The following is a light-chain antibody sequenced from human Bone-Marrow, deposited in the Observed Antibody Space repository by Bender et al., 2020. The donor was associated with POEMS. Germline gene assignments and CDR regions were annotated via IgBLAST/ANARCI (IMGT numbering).Light chain of an antibody. CDR2: EVS. J-gene: IGLJ2*01. CDR1: SSDVGTYDL. V-gene: IGLV2-23*02. Sequence: QSALTQPASVSGSPGQSIIISCTGTSSDVGTYDLVSWYQQYPGKAPKLMIYEVSKRPSGVSHRFSGSKSGNTASLTISGLQAEDEADYYCCSYAGSSTVVFGGGTKLTVL. CDR3: CSYAGSSTVV.